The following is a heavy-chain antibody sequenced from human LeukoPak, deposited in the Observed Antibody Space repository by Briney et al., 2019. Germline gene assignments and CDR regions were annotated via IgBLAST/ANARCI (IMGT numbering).Heavy chain of an antibody. CDR3: ARALVVPAAPLDY. V-gene: IGHV3-30*04. CDR2: IADDRSNK. CDR1: GFTFSSYA. Sequence: GRSLRLSCAASGFTFSSYAMHWVRQAPGKGLMWVAVIADDRSNKYYADSVKGRFTISRDNSKNTLYLQMNSLRAEDTAVYYCARALVVPAAPLDYWGQGTLVTVSS. J-gene: IGHJ4*02. D-gene: IGHD2-2*01.